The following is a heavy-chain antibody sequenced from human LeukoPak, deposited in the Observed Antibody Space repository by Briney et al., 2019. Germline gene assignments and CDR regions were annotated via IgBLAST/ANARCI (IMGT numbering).Heavy chain of an antibody. CDR3: TRGLEATYFDRRFDH. CDR1: GFTFSSYA. CDR2: ISGSGGST. Sequence: GGSLRLSCAASGFTFSSYAMSWVRQAPGKGLEWVSAISGSGGSTYYANSVRGRFTISRDNSKDTLYLQMNSLRAEDTAVYYCTRGLEATYFDRRFDHWGQGTLVTVSS. J-gene: IGHJ4*02. V-gene: IGHV3-23*01. D-gene: IGHD3-9*01.